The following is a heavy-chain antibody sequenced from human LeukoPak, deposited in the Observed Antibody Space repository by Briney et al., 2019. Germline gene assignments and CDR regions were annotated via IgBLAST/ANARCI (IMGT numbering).Heavy chain of an antibody. CDR1: GYTFTGYC. CDR3: ARDRGIAVAGTIVWYYYYGMDV. CDR2: INPNSGGT. Sequence: ASVKVSCKASGYTFTGYCMHWVRQAPGQGLEWMGWINPNSGGTNYAQKFQGRVTMTRDTSISTAYMELSRLRSDDTAVYYCARDRGIAVAGTIVWYYYYGMDVWGQGTTVTVSS. V-gene: IGHV1-2*02. J-gene: IGHJ6*02. D-gene: IGHD6-19*01.